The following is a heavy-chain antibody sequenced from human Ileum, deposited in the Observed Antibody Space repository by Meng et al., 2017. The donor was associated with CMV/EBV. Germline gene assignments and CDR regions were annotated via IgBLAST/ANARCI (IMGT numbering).Heavy chain of an antibody. Sequence: QGQLMKFGAEVKKPGASVKVSCKASGYTFSDYFIHWVRQAPGQGLEWMGYIHPKSGGTNYALNFKGRVAMPRDISINTASMELSRLTSDDTAVYYCTTDCAGGACYGRAFDYWGQGSLVTVSS. CDR2: IHPKSGGT. J-gene: IGHJ4*02. V-gene: IGHV1-2*02. CDR1: GYTFSDYF. D-gene: IGHD2-8*02. CDR3: TTDCAGGACYGRAFDY.